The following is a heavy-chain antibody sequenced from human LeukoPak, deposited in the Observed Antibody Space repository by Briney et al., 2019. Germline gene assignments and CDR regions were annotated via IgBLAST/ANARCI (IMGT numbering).Heavy chain of an antibody. CDR3: ARADFRGGYSASFDY. V-gene: IGHV4-31*03. Sequence: SQTLSLTCSVSGGSISNGDYYWSWIRQHPEKGLEWIGYIYYSGSAYYNPSLKGRVTVSIDTTKNQFSLRLSSVTAADTAVYYCARADFRGGYSASFDYWGQGTLVTVSS. CDR1: GGSISNGDYY. J-gene: IGHJ4*02. D-gene: IGHD3-3*01. CDR2: IYYSGSA.